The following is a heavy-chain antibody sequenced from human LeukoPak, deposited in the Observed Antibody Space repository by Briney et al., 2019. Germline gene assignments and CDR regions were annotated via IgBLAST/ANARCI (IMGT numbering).Heavy chain of an antibody. CDR1: GGSISSCGYY. J-gene: IGHJ5*02. V-gene: IGHV4-61*02. CDR3: ARDSPRAAGRNWFDP. CDR2: IYTSGST. D-gene: IGHD6-13*01. Sequence: SETLPLTCTVSGGSISSCGYYWSWIRQHPGKGLEWIGRIYTSGSTNYNPSLKSRVTMSVDTSKNQFSLKLSSVTAADTAVYYCARDSPRAAGRNWFDPWGQGTLVTVSS.